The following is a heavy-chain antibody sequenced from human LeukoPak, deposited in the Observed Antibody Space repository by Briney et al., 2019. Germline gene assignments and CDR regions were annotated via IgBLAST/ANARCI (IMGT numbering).Heavy chain of an antibody. CDR1: GFTFSNYW. J-gene: IGHJ4*02. CDR2: INIDGSST. CDR3: ARVGAHCSSTNCFDYYDY. D-gene: IGHD2-2*01. V-gene: IGHV3-74*01. Sequence: GGSLRLSCAASGFTFSNYWMHWVRQVPGKGLVWVSRINIDGSSTTYADSVKGRFTFSRDNAKNTLYLQMNSLRAEDTAVYYCARVGAHCSSTNCFDYYDYWGQGTLVTVSS.